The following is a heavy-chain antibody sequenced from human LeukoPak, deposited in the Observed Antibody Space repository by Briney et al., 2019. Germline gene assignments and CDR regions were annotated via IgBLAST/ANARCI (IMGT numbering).Heavy chain of an antibody. D-gene: IGHD4-23*01. CDR1: GFTFSDHY. J-gene: IGHJ4*02. V-gene: IGHV3-11*05. CDR3: ARGDYGGDYFDY. CDR2: ISSGSTYT. Sequence: GGSLRLSCEVSGFTFSDHYMSWIRQAPGKRLEWVSYISSGSTYTNYADSVEGRFTISRDNAKNSLYLQMNSLRAEDTAVYYCARGDYGGDYFDYWSQGTLVTVSS.